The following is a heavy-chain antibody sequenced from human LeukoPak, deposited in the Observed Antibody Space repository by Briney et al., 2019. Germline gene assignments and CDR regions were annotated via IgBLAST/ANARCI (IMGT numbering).Heavy chain of an antibody. Sequence: GGSLRLSCAASGFRFRSSWMNWVRQAPGKGLQWVANINPEGSQTRFVDSVMGRFTMSKDNVKNSLYLQMNSLRVEDTAVFYCTAWTDRGYNFWGQGTVVTVSS. J-gene: IGHJ4*02. CDR2: INPEGSQT. V-gene: IGHV3-7*01. CDR3: TAWTDRGYNF. D-gene: IGHD5-24*01. CDR1: GFRFRSSW.